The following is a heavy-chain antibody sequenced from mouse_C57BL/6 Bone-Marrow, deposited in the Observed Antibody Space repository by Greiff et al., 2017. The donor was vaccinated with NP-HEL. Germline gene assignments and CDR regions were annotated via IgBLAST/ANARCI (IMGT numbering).Heavy chain of an antibody. V-gene: IGHV14-4*01. CDR3: TPYYGHY. Sequence: VQLKQSGAELVRPGASVKLSCTASGFNITDDYMHWVKQRPEQGLEWIGWIDPESGDTEYAPKFQGKATITADTSSNTAYLQLSSRTSEDTAVYYCTPYYGHYWGQGTTLTVSS. J-gene: IGHJ2*01. CDR2: IDPESGDT. CDR1: GFNITDDY. D-gene: IGHD1-1*01.